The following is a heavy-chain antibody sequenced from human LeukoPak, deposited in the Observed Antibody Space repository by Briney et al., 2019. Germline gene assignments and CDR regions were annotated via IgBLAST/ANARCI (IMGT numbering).Heavy chain of an antibody. D-gene: IGHD6-19*01. CDR2: ISYDGSNK. CDR1: GFTFSSYG. J-gene: IGHJ3*02. CDR3: AKPGRRGGWLHAFDI. Sequence: GGSLRLSCAASGFTFSSYGMPWVRQAPGKGLEWVAVISYDGSNKYYADSVKGRFTISRDNSKNTLYLQMNSLRAEDTAVYYCAKPGRRGGWLHAFDIWGQGTMVTVSS. V-gene: IGHV3-30*18.